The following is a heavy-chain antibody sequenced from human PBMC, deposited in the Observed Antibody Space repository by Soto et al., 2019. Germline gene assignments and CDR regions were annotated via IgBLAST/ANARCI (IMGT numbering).Heavy chain of an antibody. J-gene: IGHJ5*02. D-gene: IGHD2-15*01. Sequence: SETLSLTCAVSGGSISSGGYPWSWIRQPPGKGLEWIGYIYHSGSTYYNPSLKSRVTISVDRSKNQFSLKLSSVTAADTAVYYCDRAVVLAAMYNWFDPWGQGTLVTVSS. CDR2: IYHSGST. V-gene: IGHV4-30-2*01. CDR3: DRAVVLAAMYNWFDP. CDR1: GGSISSGGYP.